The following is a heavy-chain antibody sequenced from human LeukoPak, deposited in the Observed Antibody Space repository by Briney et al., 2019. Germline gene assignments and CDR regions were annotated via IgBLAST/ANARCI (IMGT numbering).Heavy chain of an antibody. Sequence: GGALRLSCAASGFTFSSYGMPWVRPGPGQGLGGGGGIWYDGSNKYYADSVKGRFTISRDNSKNTLYLQMNSLRAEDTAVYYCARDGDYGDFLSDFDYWGQGTLVTVSS. CDR2: IWYDGSNK. CDR3: ARDGDYGDFLSDFDY. D-gene: IGHD4-17*01. CDR1: GFTFSSYG. J-gene: IGHJ4*02. V-gene: IGHV3-33*01.